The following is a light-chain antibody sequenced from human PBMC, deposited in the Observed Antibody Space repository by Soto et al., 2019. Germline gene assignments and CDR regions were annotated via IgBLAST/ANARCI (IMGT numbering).Light chain of an antibody. CDR1: QGISRW. V-gene: IGKV1-5*03. J-gene: IGKJ1*01. CDR3: QQYNSFPWT. CDR2: KTS. Sequence: DIQMTQSPSTLSPSVGDRVTITCRASQGISRWLAWYQQKPGKAPELLIYKTSILEEGVPSRFSGSGSGREFTLTISSLQPDDFATYYCQQYNSFPWTFGLGTKVDIK.